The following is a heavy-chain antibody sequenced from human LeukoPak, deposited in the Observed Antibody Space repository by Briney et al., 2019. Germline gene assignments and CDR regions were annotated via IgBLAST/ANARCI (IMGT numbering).Heavy chain of an antibody. D-gene: IGHD2/OR15-2a*01. Sequence: GGSLRLSCAASGFLFSNCWMTWLRQTPGKGLEWVANIKHDGSEIDYVDSVKGRFTISRDNAKSSLYLQMNRLRAEDTAVYYCARDEYFASDHWGQGTLVTVSS. CDR3: ARDEYFASDH. V-gene: IGHV3-7*05. J-gene: IGHJ4*02. CDR2: IKHDGSEI. CDR1: GFLFSNCW.